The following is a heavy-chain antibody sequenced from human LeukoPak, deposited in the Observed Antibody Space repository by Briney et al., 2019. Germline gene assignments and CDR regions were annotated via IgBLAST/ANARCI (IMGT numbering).Heavy chain of an antibody. J-gene: IGHJ4*02. Sequence: KPSETLALPCAGYGWSFSGYYWGWVRPPPGKGVGWGGEINYRGSNNYNPSLKSRVTISVDTSKNQFSLKLSSVTAADTAVYYCARGPYYGSGSYYKPLIFKYWGQGTLATVSS. V-gene: IGHV4-34*01. D-gene: IGHD3-10*01. CDR2: INYRGSN. CDR3: ARGPYYGSGSYYKPLIFKY. CDR1: GWSFSGYY.